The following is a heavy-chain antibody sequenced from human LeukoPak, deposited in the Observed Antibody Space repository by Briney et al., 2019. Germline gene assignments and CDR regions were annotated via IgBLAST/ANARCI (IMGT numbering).Heavy chain of an antibody. Sequence: GGSLRLSCAASGFTVSNNFVTWVRQAPGKGMEWVSIIYSGGGTDYADSVKGRFTISRDNSKNTVYLQMNSLRAEDTAVYHCARKSLGIAAAGTFFGSWGQGTLVTVSS. D-gene: IGHD6-13*01. J-gene: IGHJ5*02. CDR1: GFTVSNNF. CDR3: ARKSLGIAAAGTFFGS. V-gene: IGHV3-53*01. CDR2: IYSGGGT.